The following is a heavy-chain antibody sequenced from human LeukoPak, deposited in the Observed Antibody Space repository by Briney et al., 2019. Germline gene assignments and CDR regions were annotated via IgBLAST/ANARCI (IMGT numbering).Heavy chain of an antibody. V-gene: IGHV3-74*01. J-gene: IGHJ4*02. CDR2: TNSDASTT. CDR1: GFTFSNYW. D-gene: IGHD4/OR15-4a*01. Sequence: GGSLRLSCAASGFTFSNYWMHWVRQAPGKGLVRDSRTNSDASTTLYADSVQGRFSVSRDNAKNTLYLQMSSLRAEDTAVYYCTRGLPNFSFFDYWGQGILVTVSS. CDR3: TRGLPNFSFFDY.